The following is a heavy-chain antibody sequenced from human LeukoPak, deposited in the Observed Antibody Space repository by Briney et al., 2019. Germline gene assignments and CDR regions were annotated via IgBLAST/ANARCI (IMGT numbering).Heavy chain of an antibody. J-gene: IGHJ5*02. V-gene: IGHV1-18*01. CDR2: ISAYNGNT. D-gene: IGHD3-22*01. Sequence: ASVKVSCKASGYTFTSYGISWVRQAPGQGLEWMGWISAYNGNTNYAQKLQGRVTMTTDTSTSTAYMELRSLRSDDTAVYYCARDYYDSSVYYNAGNWFDPWGQGTLVTVSS. CDR3: ARDYYDSSVYYNAGNWFDP. CDR1: GYTFTSYG.